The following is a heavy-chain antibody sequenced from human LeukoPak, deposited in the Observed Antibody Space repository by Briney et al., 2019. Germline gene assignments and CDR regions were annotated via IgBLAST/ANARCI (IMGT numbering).Heavy chain of an antibody. Sequence: GGSLRLSCAASGFTFSSYSMTWVRQAPGKGLEWVSSISSSSSYIYYADSVKGRFTISRDNSKNTLYLQMNSLRAEDTAVYYCARGWKFHYYYYGMDVWGQGTTVTVSS. D-gene: IGHD1-1*01. CDR1: GFTFSSYS. J-gene: IGHJ6*02. V-gene: IGHV3-21*01. CDR3: ARGWKFHYYYYGMDV. CDR2: ISSSSSYI.